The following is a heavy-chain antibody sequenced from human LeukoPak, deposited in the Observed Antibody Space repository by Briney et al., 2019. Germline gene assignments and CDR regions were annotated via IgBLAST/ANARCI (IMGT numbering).Heavy chain of an antibody. CDR2: IIPIFGTA. Sequence: SVKVSCKASGGTFSSYAISWVRQAPGQGLELMGRIIPIFGTANYAQKFQGRVTITTDEPTSTAYMELSSLRSEETAVYYCARALVRTYYYDSSSAFDIWGQGTMVTVSS. CDR1: GGTFSSYA. D-gene: IGHD3-22*01. J-gene: IGHJ3*02. CDR3: ARALVRTYYYDSSSAFDI. V-gene: IGHV1-69*05.